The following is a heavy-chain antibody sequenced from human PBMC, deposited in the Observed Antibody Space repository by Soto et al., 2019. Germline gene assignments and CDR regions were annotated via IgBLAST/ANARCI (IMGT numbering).Heavy chain of an antibody. Sequence: QITLKESGPTLVKPTQTLTLTCTFSGFSLSTSGVGVGWIRQPPGKALEWLALIYWDDDKRYSPSLKSRLTISKDPSKNHVVLTMTNMGPVDTAAYSCAHRYCNSPSCCRGWFDPWGQGTLVTVSS. J-gene: IGHJ5*02. CDR1: GFSLSTSGVG. CDR2: IYWDDDK. CDR3: AHRYCNSPSCCRGWFDP. D-gene: IGHD2-2*01. V-gene: IGHV2-5*02.